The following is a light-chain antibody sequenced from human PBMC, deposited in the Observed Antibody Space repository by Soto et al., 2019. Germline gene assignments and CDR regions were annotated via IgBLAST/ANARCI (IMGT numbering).Light chain of an antibody. CDR2: GAS. CDR3: QQYNSYSVNA. Sequence: DIQMTQSPSSVSASVGDKVTITCRASQGISSWLAWYQQKPGKAPKLLIFGASSLQSGVPSRFSGSGSGTEFSLTISRLQPDDFATYYCQQYNSYSVNAFGQGTKLEIK. J-gene: IGKJ2*01. V-gene: IGKV1-12*01. CDR1: QGISSW.